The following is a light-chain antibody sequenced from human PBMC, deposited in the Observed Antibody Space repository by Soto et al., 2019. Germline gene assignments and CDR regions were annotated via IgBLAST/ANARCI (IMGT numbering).Light chain of an antibody. Sequence: EIVLTQSPGTLSLSPGERATLSCRASQSVSSRYLAWYQQKPGQAPRLLIYGASSRATGIPDRFSGSRSGTDCTLTISRLEPEDFAVYYCQQCGGSPLFTFGPGTKVDIK. CDR1: QSVSSRY. CDR3: QQCGGSPLFT. J-gene: IGKJ3*01. V-gene: IGKV3-20*01. CDR2: GAS.